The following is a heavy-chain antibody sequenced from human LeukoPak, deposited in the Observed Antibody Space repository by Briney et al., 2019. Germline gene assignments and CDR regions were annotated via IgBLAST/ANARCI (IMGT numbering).Heavy chain of an antibody. Sequence: SETLSLTCTVSGGPITTYYLSWIRQSVGMGLEWIGRISGSGVITYNPSLKSRVILSLDTSNNHFSLKLISVTAADTAVYYCARESLTWLQSRTSWFDPWGQGTLVTVSS. D-gene: IGHD5-24*01. V-gene: IGHV4-4*07. CDR1: GGPITTYY. CDR2: ISGSGVI. CDR3: ARESLTWLQSRTSWFDP. J-gene: IGHJ5*02.